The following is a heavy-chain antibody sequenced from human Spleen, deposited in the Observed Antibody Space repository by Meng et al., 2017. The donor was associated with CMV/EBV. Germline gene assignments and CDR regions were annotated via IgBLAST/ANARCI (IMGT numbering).Heavy chain of an antibody. CDR1: GDSMRSSY. CDR3: AKKYDFWWFDP. V-gene: IGHV4-59*01. CDR2: VYSTTGYT. Sequence: SETLSLTCTVSGDSMRSSYWTWIRHPPGKVLEWIGYVYSTTGYTAYNPSLKSRVTMSIDTSKKQFSLKMRSLTTADTAVYYCAKKYDFWWFDPWGRGTLVTVSS. D-gene: IGHD3-3*01. J-gene: IGHJ5*02.